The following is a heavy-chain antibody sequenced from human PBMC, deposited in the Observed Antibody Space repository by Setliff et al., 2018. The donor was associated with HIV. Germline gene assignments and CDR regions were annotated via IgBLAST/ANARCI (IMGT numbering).Heavy chain of an antibody. D-gene: IGHD1-26*01. J-gene: IGHJ3*01. CDR1: GFSFSLYA. V-gene: IGHV3-23*01. Sequence: PGGSLRLSCAASGFSFSLYAMGWVRQAAGKGLEWVSTIGAGGTPTHYAESVKGRFTISKDNSKDTLYLQRSSLRGEYTSVYYCVRDPGGVFDAFDVWGQGTMVTVS. CDR3: VRDPGGVFDAFDV. CDR2: IGAGGTPT.